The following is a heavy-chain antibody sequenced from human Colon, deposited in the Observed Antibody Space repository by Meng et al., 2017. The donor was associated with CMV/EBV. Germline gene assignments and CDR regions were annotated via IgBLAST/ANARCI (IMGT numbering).Heavy chain of an antibody. CDR2: ISGDAEST. J-gene: IGHJ5*02. D-gene: IGHD3-3*01. CDR1: GFTFSSFA. V-gene: IGHV3-23*01. Sequence: GGSLRLSCAASGFTFSSFAMIWVRQAPGKGLEWVSAISGDAESTYYADSVKGRFTISRDKSENTVYLQMKSLGAEDTAVYYCARVGARYFDFWSGPRVNWFDPWGQGTLVTVSS. CDR3: ARVGARYFDFWSGPRVNWFDP.